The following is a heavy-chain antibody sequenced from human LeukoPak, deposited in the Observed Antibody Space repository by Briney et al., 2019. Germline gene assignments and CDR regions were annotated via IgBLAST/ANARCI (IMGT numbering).Heavy chain of an antibody. J-gene: IGHJ4*02. CDR3: ATVGARGYRGYEYGRRCEH. CDR1: GGSISSGSYY. Sequence: PSETLSLTCTVSGGSISSGSYYWSWIRQPAGKGLEWIGRIYTSGSTNYSPALKCRVTISVDTSKNPFSLKLSSVTAADTAVYYCATVGARGYRGYEYGRRCEHWGQGTPVPVPS. D-gene: IGHD5-12*01. V-gene: IGHV4-61*02. CDR2: IYTSGST.